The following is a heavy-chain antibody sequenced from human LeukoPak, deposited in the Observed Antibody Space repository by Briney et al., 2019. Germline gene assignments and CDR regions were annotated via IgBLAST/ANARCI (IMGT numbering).Heavy chain of an antibody. J-gene: IGHJ4*02. CDR2: ISAYNGNT. V-gene: IGHV1-18*01. CDR1: GYTFTSYG. D-gene: IGHD3-22*01. CDR3: ARDPLYYYDSSGYFDY. Sequence: ASVKVSCKASGYTFTSYGISWVRQAPGQGLEWMGWISAYNGNTNYAQKLQGRVTMTTDTSTSTAYMELRSLRSDDTAVYYCARDPLYYYDSSGYFDYWGQGTLVTVSS.